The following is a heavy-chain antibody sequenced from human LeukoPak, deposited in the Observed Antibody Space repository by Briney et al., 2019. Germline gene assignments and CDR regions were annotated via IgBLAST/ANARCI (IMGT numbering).Heavy chain of an antibody. CDR1: GFTVSRNY. J-gene: IGHJ6*04. Sequence: PGVSLRLSCAASGFTVSRNYMSWVRQARAKGLVWVAYLHQDGSHEVYADSVKARFRISRDSSKYILSVHLHSMGSEDRPVYYCAKDRCSNGIGCYYYFMAVGGKGTTVSISS. V-gene: IGHV3-30*02. CDR3: AKDRCSNGIGCYYYFMAV. D-gene: IGHD2-8*01. CDR2: LHQDGSHE.